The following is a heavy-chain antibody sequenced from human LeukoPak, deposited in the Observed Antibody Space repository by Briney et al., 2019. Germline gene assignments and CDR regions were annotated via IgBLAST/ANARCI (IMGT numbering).Heavy chain of an antibody. Sequence: PLETLSLTCTVSGGSVSSGRYYWSWIRQPPGKGLEWIGYIYYSGSTNYNPSLKSRVTISVDTSKNQFSLKLSSVTAADTAVFYGARVASGYDVFDIWGQGTMVTVSS. CDR2: IYYSGST. J-gene: IGHJ3*02. CDR1: GGSVSSGRYY. V-gene: IGHV4-61*01. D-gene: IGHD3-3*01. CDR3: ARVASGYDVFDI.